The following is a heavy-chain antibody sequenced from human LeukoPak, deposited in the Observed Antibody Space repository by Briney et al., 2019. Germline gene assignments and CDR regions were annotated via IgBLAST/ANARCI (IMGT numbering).Heavy chain of an antibody. D-gene: IGHD2-15*01. CDR2: IIPIFGTA. CDR1: GGTFSSYA. J-gene: IGHJ3*02. CDR3: ASPRYCSGGSCYVDAFDI. V-gene: IGHV1-69*05. Sequence: SVKVSCKASGGTFSSYAISWVRQAPGQGLEWMGRIIPIFGTANYAQKFQGRVTITTDESTSTAYMELSSLRSEDTAVYYCASPRYCSGGSCYVDAFDIWGQGRMVTVSS.